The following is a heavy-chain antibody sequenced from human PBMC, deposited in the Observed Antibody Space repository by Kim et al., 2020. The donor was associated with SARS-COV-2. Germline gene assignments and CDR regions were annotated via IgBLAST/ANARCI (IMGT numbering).Heavy chain of an antibody. CDR1: GFTFSNAW. D-gene: IGHD1-26*01. CDR3: YCVAMGL. J-gene: IGHJ6*01. V-gene: IGHV3-15*05. CDR2: INSNTTYGTI. Sequence: GGSLRLSCAASGFTFSNAWMTWVRQAPGKGLEWVGRINSNTTYGTIEYSAPGRCRFTIARDDSANKLLLQMNSLKTEDTAVCYCYCVAMGLWGQGTTVT.